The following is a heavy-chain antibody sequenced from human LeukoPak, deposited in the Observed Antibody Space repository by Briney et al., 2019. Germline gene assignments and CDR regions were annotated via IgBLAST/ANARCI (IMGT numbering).Heavy chain of an antibody. D-gene: IGHD6-19*01. CDR1: GFTFSTYG. V-gene: IGHV3-30*03. Sequence: GGSLRLSCAASGFTFSTYGMHWVRQAPGKGLEWVAVISYDGSNKYYADSVKGRFTISRDNSKNTLYLQMNSLRAEDTGVYYCARAIAVAGTDAFDIWGQGTMVTVSS. CDR2: ISYDGSNK. J-gene: IGHJ3*02. CDR3: ARAIAVAGTDAFDI.